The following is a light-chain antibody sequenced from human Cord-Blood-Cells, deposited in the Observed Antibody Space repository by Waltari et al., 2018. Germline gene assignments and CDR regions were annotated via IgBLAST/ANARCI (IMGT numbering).Light chain of an antibody. CDR3: QQSYSTPYT. CDR2: AAS. CDR1: QSISSY. J-gene: IGKJ2*01. V-gene: IGKV1-39*01. Sequence: DIQMTQSPSSLSVSVGDRVTITCRASQSISSYLNWYQQKPGKAPKLLIYAASSLHSGVPSRFSGSGSGTDFTLTISSLQPEDFATYYCQQSYSTPYTFGQGTKLEIK.